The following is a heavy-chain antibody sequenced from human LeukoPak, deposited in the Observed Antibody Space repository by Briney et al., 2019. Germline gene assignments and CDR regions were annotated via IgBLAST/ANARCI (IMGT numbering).Heavy chain of an antibody. J-gene: IGHJ4*02. CDR3: AKRGVVIRVILVGFHKEAYYFDS. D-gene: IGHD3-22*01. CDR2: ISGSGGAT. CDR1: GITLSNYG. V-gene: IGHV3-23*01. Sequence: GGSLRLSCAVSGITLSNYGMSWVRQAPGKGLEWVAGISGSGGATNYAASVKGRFTISRDNPKNTLYLQMNSLRVEDTAVYFCAKRGVVIRVILVGFHKEAYYFDSWGQGALVTVSS.